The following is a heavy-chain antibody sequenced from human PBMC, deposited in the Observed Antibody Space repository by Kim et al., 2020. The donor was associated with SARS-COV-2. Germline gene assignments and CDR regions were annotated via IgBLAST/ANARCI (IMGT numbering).Heavy chain of an antibody. V-gene: IGHV3-23*01. CDR2: ISGSGGST. CDR3: AKDRPGIAAAGTGNWFDP. Sequence: GGSLRLSCAASGFTFSSYAMSWVRQAPGKGLEWVSAISGSGGSTYYADSVKGRFTISRDNSKNTLYLQKNSLRAEDTAVYYCAKDRPGIAAAGTGNWFDPWGQGTLVTVSS. CDR1: GFTFSSYA. J-gene: IGHJ5*02. D-gene: IGHD6-13*01.